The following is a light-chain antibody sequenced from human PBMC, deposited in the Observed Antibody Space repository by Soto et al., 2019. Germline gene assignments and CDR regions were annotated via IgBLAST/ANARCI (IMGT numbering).Light chain of an antibody. CDR1: SGSVSTSYF. CDR2: STN. Sequence: QTVVTQEPSFSVSPGGTVTLTCGLSSGSVSTSYFPSWYQQTPGQALRTLIYSTNTRSSGVPDRFSGSILGNKAALTITGAQADDESDYYCVLYMGSGTVIFGGGTKLTVL. J-gene: IGLJ2*01. CDR3: VLYMGSGTVI. V-gene: IGLV8-61*01.